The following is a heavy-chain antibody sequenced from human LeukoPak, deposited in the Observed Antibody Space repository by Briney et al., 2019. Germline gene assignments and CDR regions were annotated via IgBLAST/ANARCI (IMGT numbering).Heavy chain of an antibody. Sequence: PGGSLRLSCAASGFTFSSYAMSWVRQAPGKGLEWVSGISGSGGSTYYADSVKGRFTISRDNSKNTLYLQMNSLRAEDTAVYYCAKDQGYSYGHFDYWGQGTLVTVSS. D-gene: IGHD5-18*01. V-gene: IGHV3-23*01. CDR3: AKDQGYSYGHFDY. CDR1: GFTFSSYA. J-gene: IGHJ4*02. CDR2: ISGSGGST.